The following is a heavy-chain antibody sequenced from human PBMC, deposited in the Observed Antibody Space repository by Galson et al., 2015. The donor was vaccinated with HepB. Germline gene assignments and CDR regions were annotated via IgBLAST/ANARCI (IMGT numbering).Heavy chain of an antibody. CDR3: ARRAVYYDSSGYYPNVAFDI. D-gene: IGHD3-22*01. CDR2: IYPGDSDT. J-gene: IGHJ3*02. V-gene: IGHV5-51*01. Sequence: QSGAEVKKPGESLKISCKGSGYSFTSYWIGWVRQMPGKGLEWMGIIYPGDSDTRYSPSFQGQVTISADKSISTAYLQWSSLKASDTAMYYCARRAVYYDSSGYYPNVAFDIWGQGTMVTVSS. CDR1: GYSFTSYW.